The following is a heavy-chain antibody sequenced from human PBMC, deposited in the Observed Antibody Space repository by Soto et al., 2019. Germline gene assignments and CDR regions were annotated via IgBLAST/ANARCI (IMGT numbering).Heavy chain of an antibody. Sequence: GGSLRLSCAVSGFTFSSYWMHWVRQAPRKGLVWVSRISIDGSRTNYADSVKGRFTISRDNAKDTLYLQMNGLRAEDTAVYYCAKDGQSGFWSGYYLDVWGQGTTVTVSS. V-gene: IGHV3-74*01. CDR3: AKDGQSGFWSGYYLDV. D-gene: IGHD3-3*01. CDR2: ISIDGSRT. J-gene: IGHJ6*02. CDR1: GFTFSSYW.